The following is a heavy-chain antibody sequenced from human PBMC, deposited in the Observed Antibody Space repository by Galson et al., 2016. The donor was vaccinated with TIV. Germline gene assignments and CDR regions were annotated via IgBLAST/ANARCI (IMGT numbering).Heavy chain of an antibody. Sequence: SLRLSCAASGFTFSSYNMHWVRQAPGKGLEWVAVIAYDESYKHYAGSVKGRFIVSRDNSKTTLDLQMNSLGAEDTALYHCAKEENSGYYPNDAFDFWGQGTMVIVS. CDR3: AKEENSGYYPNDAFDF. CDR1: GFTFSSYN. CDR2: IAYDESYK. J-gene: IGHJ3*01. V-gene: IGHV3-30*18. D-gene: IGHD3-3*01.